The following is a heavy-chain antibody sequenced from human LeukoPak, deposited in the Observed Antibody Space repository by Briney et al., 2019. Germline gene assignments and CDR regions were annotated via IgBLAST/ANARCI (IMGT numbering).Heavy chain of an antibody. Sequence: GGSLRVSCAASRFTFSNYAMHWVRQTPGKGLEWVAVMSYDGSNEYYADSVKGRFTISRDNSKNTLYLQMNSLRAEDTAVYYCARDSSNDYGDYPPDFWGQGTLVTVSS. CDR2: MSYDGSNE. CDR1: RFTFSNYA. V-gene: IGHV3-30-3*01. J-gene: IGHJ4*02. D-gene: IGHD4-17*01. CDR3: ARDSSNDYGDYPPDF.